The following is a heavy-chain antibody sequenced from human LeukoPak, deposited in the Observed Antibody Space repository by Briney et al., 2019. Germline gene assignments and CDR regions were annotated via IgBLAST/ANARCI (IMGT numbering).Heavy chain of an antibody. V-gene: IGHV4-4*07. J-gene: IGHJ6*03. CDR2: IYTSGST. Sequence: SETLSLTCTVSGGSISSYYWSWIRQPAGKGLEWIGRIYTSGSTNYNPSLESRVTMSVDTSKNQFSLKLSSVTAADTAVYYCARWHYGDPPYYYYYMDVWGKGTTVTVSS. CDR3: ARWHYGDPPYYYYYMDV. CDR1: GGSISSYY. D-gene: IGHD4-17*01.